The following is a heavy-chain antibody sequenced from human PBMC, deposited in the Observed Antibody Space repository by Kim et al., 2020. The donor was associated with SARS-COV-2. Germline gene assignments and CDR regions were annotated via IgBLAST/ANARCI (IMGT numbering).Heavy chain of an antibody. J-gene: IGHJ6*02. CDR3: ASGYCSSTSTLRPYYYGMDV. D-gene: IGHD2-2*03. V-gene: IGHV1-3*01. CDR1: GYTFTSYA. CDR2: INAGNGNT. Sequence: ASVTVSCKASGYTFTSYAMHWVRQAPGQRLEWMGWINAGNGNTKYSQKFQGRVTITRDTSASTAYMELSSLRSEDTAVYYCASGYCSSTSTLRPYYYGMDVWGQGTTVTVSS.